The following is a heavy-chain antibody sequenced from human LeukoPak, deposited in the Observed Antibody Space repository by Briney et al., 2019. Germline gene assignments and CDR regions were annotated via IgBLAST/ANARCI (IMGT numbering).Heavy chain of an antibody. J-gene: IGHJ4*02. V-gene: IGHV3-30-3*01. D-gene: IGHD3-16*02. CDR1: GFTFSSYA. CDR3: ARDGEHYVWGSYRLYY. Sequence: GGSLRLSCAASGFTFSSYAMHWVRQAPGKGLEWVAVISYDGSNKYYADSVKGRFTISRDNSKNTLYLQMNSLRAEDTAVYYCARDGEHYVWGSYRLYYWGQGTLVTVSS. CDR2: ISYDGSNK.